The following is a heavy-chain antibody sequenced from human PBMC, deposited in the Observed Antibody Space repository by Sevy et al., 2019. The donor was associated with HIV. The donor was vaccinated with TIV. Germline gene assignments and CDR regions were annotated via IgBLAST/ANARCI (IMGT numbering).Heavy chain of an antibody. CDR2: ISYDGTNQ. D-gene: IGHD1-26*01. CDR1: GISFNNYG. J-gene: IGHJ6*02. V-gene: IGHV3-30*18. Sequence: GGSLRLSCAASGISFNNYGMHWVRRAPGKGLEWLAVISYDGTNQYDADSVKGRFTISRDDSKNTQSLQMKSLRVEDTAVYYCSQVGGSKWELFEFYAMHVWGQGTTVTVSS. CDR3: SQVGGSKWELFEFYAMHV.